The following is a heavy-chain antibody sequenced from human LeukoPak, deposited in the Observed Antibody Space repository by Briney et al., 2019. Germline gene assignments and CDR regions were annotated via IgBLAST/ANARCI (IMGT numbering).Heavy chain of an antibody. CDR1: GGSIRTYY. CDR3: AREYSGIAVAGRVAPKIFDY. V-gene: IGHV4-59*12. Sequence: TSETLSLTCTVSGGSIRTYYWSWIRQPPGQGLEWIGYINYSGSTKYNPSLKSRVTILVDTSKNQFSLKLSSVTAADTAVYYCAREYSGIAVAGRVAPKIFDYWGQGTLVTVSS. CDR2: INYSGST. D-gene: IGHD6-19*01. J-gene: IGHJ4*02.